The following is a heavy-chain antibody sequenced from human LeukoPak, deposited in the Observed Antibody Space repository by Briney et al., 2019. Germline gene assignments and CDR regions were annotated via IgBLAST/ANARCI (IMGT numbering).Heavy chain of an antibody. J-gene: IGHJ3*02. D-gene: IGHD4/OR15-4a*01. V-gene: IGHV3-66*01. Sequence: GGSLRLSCAASGFTVSSNYLSWVRQAPGKGLEWVSVIYSGGSTYYADSVKGRFTISRDNSKNTLYLQMNSLRAEDTAVYYCARFPGLRNAFDIWGQGTMVTVSS. CDR3: ARFPGLRNAFDI. CDR2: IYSGGST. CDR1: GFTVSSNY.